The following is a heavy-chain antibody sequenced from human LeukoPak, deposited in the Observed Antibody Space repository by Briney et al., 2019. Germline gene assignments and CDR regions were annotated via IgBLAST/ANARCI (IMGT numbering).Heavy chain of an antibody. CDR1: GGSFSGYY. V-gene: IGHV4-34*01. CDR2: INHSGGT. D-gene: IGHD3-9*01. J-gene: IGHJ5*02. CDR3: VRGLGYFDWFPRWFDP. Sequence: PSETLSLTCAVYGGSFSGYYWSWIRQPPGKGLEWIGEINHSGGTNYHPSLRSRATISVDTSKNQFFLKLSSVTAADTAVFYWVRGLGYFDWFPRWFDPWGQGTLVTVSS.